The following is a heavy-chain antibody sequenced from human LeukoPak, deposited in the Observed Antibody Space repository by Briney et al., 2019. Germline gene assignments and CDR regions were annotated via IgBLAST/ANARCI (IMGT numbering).Heavy chain of an antibody. CDR2: ISYDGADK. Sequence: GGPLRLSCAASGSSFGTHVLNGCRQPPARGLEGWALISYDGADKYYADSVRGRFTISRDNSKNTLYLQMNSLRAGDTAVYYCACPHDSYGDYSDFHYWGQGTLVTVSS. CDR1: GSSFGTHV. D-gene: IGHD4-17*01. V-gene: IGHV3-30*04. CDR3: ACPHDSYGDYSDFHY. J-gene: IGHJ4*02.